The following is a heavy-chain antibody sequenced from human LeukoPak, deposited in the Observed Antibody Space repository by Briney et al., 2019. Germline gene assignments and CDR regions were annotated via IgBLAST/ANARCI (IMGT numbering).Heavy chain of an antibody. V-gene: IGHV4-59*01. CDR1: GRSISSYY. D-gene: IGHD3-10*01. J-gene: IGHJ4*02. CDR3: ARRRGRKDYYGSGSYFYFDY. Sequence: SQTLSLTCTVSGRSISSYYWSWIRQPPGEGLEWIGYIYYSGGSNYSTSLKSRFNISVDTSKNTFSLKLSSVTAADTAVYYCARRRGRKDYYGSGSYFYFDYWGQGTLVTVSS. CDR2: IYYSGGS.